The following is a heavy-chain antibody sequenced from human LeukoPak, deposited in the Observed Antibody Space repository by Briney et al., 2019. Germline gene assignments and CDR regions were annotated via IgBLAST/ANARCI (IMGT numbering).Heavy chain of an antibody. D-gene: IGHD3-10*01. CDR2: INHSGST. CDR1: GGSFSGYY. CDR3: ARRPRGVAKVNWFDP. Sequence: SETLSLTCAVYGGSFSGYYWSWIRQPPGKGLEWIGEINHSGSTIYNPSLKSRVTISVDTSKNQFSLKLSSVTAADTAVYYCARRPRGVAKVNWFDPWGQGTLVTVSS. J-gene: IGHJ5*02. V-gene: IGHV4-34*01.